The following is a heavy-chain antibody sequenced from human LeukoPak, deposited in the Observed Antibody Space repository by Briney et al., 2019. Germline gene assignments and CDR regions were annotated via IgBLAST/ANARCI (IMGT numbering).Heavy chain of an antibody. J-gene: IGHJ5*02. D-gene: IGHD2-2*01. Sequence: GGSLRLSCAASGFTFSSYGMHWVRQAPGKGLEWVAFIRYEGSNKYYADSVKGRFTISRDNSKNTLYLQMNSLRAEDTAVYYCAKDRVVVPAAMSWFDPWGQGTLVTVSS. V-gene: IGHV3-30*02. CDR3: AKDRVVVPAAMSWFDP. CDR1: GFTFSSYG. CDR2: IRYEGSNK.